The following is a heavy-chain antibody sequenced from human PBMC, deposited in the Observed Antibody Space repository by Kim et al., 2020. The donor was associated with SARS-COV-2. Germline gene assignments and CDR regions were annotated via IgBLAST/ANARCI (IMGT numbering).Heavy chain of an antibody. D-gene: IGHD2-2*01. J-gene: IGHJ5*02. V-gene: IGHV4-39*01. Sequence: SETLSLTCTVSGGSISSSSYYWGWIRQPPGKGLEWIGSIYYSGSTYYNPSLKSRVTISVDTSKNQFSLKLSSVTAADTAVYYCARGVDLGYCSSTSCYGVWWFDPWGQGTLVTVSS. CDR2: IYYSGST. CDR1: GGSISSSSYY. CDR3: ARGVDLGYCSSTSCYGVWWFDP.